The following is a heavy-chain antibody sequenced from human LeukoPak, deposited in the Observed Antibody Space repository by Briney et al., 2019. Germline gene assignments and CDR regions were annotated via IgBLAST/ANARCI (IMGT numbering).Heavy chain of an antibody. CDR1: GFTFSSYW. D-gene: IGHD3/OR15-3a*01. Sequence: GGSLRLSCAASGFTFSSYWLSWVRQAPGKGLEWVANIKEDGNEKYYVDSVKGRFTISRDNAKNSVYLQMNSLRAEDTAMYYCARPSGLDFDYWGQGTLVTVSS. V-gene: IGHV3-7*01. J-gene: IGHJ4*02. CDR3: ARPSGLDFDY. CDR2: IKEDGNEK.